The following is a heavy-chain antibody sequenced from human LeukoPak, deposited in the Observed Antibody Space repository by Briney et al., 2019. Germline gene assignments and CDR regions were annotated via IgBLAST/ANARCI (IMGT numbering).Heavy chain of an antibody. CDR1: GGSISSGSYY. D-gene: IGHD6-19*01. CDR3: AKGTSSGWYYFDY. CDR2: IYTNGST. J-gene: IGHJ4*02. Sequence: PSETLSLTCTVSGGSISSGSYYWSWIRQPAGKGLEWIGRIYTNGSTNYNPSLKSRVTISVDTSKNQFSLKLSSVTAADTAVYYCAKGTSSGWYYFDYWGQGTLVTVSS. V-gene: IGHV4-61*02.